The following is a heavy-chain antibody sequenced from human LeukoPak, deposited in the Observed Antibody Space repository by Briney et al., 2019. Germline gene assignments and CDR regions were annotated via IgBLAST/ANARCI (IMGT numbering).Heavy chain of an antibody. CDR1: GFNFSTYG. CDR2: IWYDGSQK. V-gene: IGHV3-33*01. J-gene: IGHJ5*02. D-gene: IGHD2-15*01. Sequence: GGSLRLSCAASGFNFSTYGSHWVRQAPGRGLEWVAVIWYDGSQKYYAESVKGRFTSSRDNSKNMVYLQMNSLRVEDTAVYYCAREELRDIGGRDVNWFDPWGQGTLVTVSS. CDR3: AREELRDIGGRDVNWFDP.